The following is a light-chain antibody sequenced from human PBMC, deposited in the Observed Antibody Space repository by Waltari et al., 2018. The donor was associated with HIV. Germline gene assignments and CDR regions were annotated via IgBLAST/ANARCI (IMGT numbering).Light chain of an antibody. CDR1: RSNIGTAF. J-gene: IGLJ2*01. CDR2: DND. Sequence: QSVFTQPPSVSPAPRQKVVFPGSVSRSNIGTAFVSWYQHVPGSAPNLLIYDNDKRPSGIPDRFSGSKSGTSATRDITGLQTGDGADYYCGTWDRSMDGGVFGGGTKLTVL. V-gene: IGLV1-51*01. CDR3: GTWDRSMDGGV.